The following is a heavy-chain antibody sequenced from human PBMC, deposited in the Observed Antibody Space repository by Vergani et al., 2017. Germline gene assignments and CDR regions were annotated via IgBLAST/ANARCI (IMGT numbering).Heavy chain of an antibody. J-gene: IGHJ5*02. D-gene: IGHD2-21*01. CDR2: LNPTTGHT. CDR1: GYIFKNYY. CDR3: ARSIGNCAGATCRAYYFDH. V-gene: IGHV1-46*02. Sequence: VQLVQSGAEVRKPGASVTVSCTASGYIFKNYYIHWLRQAPGQAFEWMGILNPTTGHTTSAQKFMGRVDMTRDPSTDTSTRTVQMTLSSLRSEDTAVYYGARSIGNCAGATCRAYYFDHWGQGTRVTVSS.